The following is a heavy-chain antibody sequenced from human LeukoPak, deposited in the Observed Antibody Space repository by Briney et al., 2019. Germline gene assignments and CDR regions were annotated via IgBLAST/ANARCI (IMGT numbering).Heavy chain of an antibody. V-gene: IGHV3-53*01. CDR2: IYSGGKT. D-gene: IGHD4-23*01. Sequence: PGGSLRLSCAASGFTVSSNFLSWVRQAPGKGLEWVSVIYSGGKTYYADSVQGRFTISRDNSKNTLYLQMNSLRAEDTAVYYCARGADRWNYFDYWGQGTLVTVSS. J-gene: IGHJ4*02. CDR1: GFTVSSNF. CDR3: ARGADRWNYFDY.